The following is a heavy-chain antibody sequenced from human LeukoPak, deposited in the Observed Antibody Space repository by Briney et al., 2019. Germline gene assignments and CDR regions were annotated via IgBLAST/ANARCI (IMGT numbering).Heavy chain of an antibody. CDR2: INPNGGGT. D-gene: IGHD6-13*01. Sequence: ASVKVSCKASGYTFTSYYMHWVRQAPGQGLEWMGWINPNGGGTNYAQKFQGRVTMTTDTSISTAYMELRRLRSDDTAVYYCARVSYSSSWNNYYYVDVWGKGPTVTV. CDR3: ARVSYSSSWNNYYYVDV. J-gene: IGHJ6*03. CDR1: GYTFTSYY. V-gene: IGHV1-2*02.